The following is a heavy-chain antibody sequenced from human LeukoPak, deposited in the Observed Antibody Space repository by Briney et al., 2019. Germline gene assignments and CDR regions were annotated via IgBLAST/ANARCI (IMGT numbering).Heavy chain of an antibody. CDR3: ARRPPDPGGKAARPRRENGSAP. CDR2: IYTSGST. Sequence: SETLSLTCTVSGGSISSYYWSWIRQPPGKGLEWVGYIYTSGSTNYNPSLKSRVTISVDTSKNQFSLKLSSVTAADTAVYYCARRPPDPGGKAARPRRENGSAPWGQGPLVTVSS. D-gene: IGHD6-6*01. J-gene: IGHJ5*02. V-gene: IGHV4-4*09. CDR1: GGSISSYY.